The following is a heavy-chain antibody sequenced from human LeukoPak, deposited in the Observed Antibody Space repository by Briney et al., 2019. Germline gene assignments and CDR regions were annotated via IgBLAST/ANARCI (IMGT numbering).Heavy chain of an antibody. CDR2: ISSSSSYI. Sequence: GGSLRLSCAASGFTFSRYSMNWVRQAPGKGLEWVSSISSSSSYIYYTDSVKGRFTISRDNAKNSLYLQMNSLRAEDTAVYYCARDRSGHYGGAEYYFDYWGQGTLVTVSS. D-gene: IGHD2-15*01. CDR3: ARDRSGHYGGAEYYFDY. J-gene: IGHJ4*02. V-gene: IGHV3-21*01. CDR1: GFTFSRYS.